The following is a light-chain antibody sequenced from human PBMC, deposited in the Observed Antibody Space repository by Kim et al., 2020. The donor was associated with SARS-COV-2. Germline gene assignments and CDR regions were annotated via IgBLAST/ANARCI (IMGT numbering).Light chain of an antibody. V-gene: IGLV3-27*01. CDR3: YSAADNNSWV. CDR2: KDS. Sequence: SYELTQPSSVSVSPGQTARITCSGDVLAKKYARWYQQKPGQAPVLVIYKDSERPSGIPERFSGSSSGNTVTLTISGAQVEDEADYYCYSAADNNSWVFGGGTQLTVL. J-gene: IGLJ3*02. CDR1: VLAKKY.